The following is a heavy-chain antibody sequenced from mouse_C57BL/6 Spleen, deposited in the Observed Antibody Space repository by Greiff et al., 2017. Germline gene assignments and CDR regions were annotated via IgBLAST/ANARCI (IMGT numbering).Heavy chain of an antibody. CDR3: SRRYQGFAY. D-gene: IGHD1-1*01. CDR1: GYTFTSYW. Sequence: QVQLQQPGAELVKPGASVKLSCKASGYTFTSYWMQWVKQRPGQGLEWIGEIDPSDSYTNYNQKFKGKATLTVDTSSSTAYMKLSSLTSEDSAVYYCSRRYQGFAYWGQGTLVTVSA. CDR2: IDPSDSYT. J-gene: IGHJ3*01. V-gene: IGHV1-50*01.